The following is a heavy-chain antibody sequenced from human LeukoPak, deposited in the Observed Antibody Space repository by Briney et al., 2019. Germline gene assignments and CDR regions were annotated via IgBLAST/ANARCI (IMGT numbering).Heavy chain of an antibody. V-gene: IGHV4-34*01. J-gene: IGHJ6*03. CDR1: GGSISSYY. Sequence: SETLSLTCTVSGGSISSYYWSWIRQPPGKGLEWIGEINHSGSTNYNPSLKSRVTISVDTSKNQFSLKLSSVTAADTAVYYCARSPGVSIFGVTKRDYYYYYMDVWGKGTTVTVSS. CDR2: INHSGST. D-gene: IGHD3-3*01. CDR3: ARSPGVSIFGVTKRDYYYYYMDV.